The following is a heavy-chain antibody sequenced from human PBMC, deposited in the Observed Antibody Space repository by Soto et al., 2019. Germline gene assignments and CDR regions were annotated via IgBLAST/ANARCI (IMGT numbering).Heavy chain of an antibody. CDR2: IWYDGSNK. CDR3: AQTLAPYYYYGMDV. Sequence: GGSLRLSCAASGFTFSSYGMHWVRQAPGKRLEWVAVIWYDGSNKYYADSVKGRFTISRDNSKNTLYLQMNSLRAEDTAVYYCAQTLAPYYYYGMDVWGQGTTVTVSS. J-gene: IGHJ6*02. V-gene: IGHV3-33*06. CDR1: GFTFSSYG.